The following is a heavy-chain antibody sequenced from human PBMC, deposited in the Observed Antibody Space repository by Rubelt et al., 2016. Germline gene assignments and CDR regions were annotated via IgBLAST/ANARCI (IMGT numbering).Heavy chain of an antibody. CDR1: GGTFSSYA. D-gene: IGHD5-24*01. CDR3: AQAGVEMSRITVGAFDI. J-gene: IGHJ3*02. Sequence: QPQLVQSGAELRKPGSSVKVSCKASGGTFSSYAISWVRQAPGQGLEWMGGIIPIFGTANYAQKFQGRVTITADESTSTAYMELSSLRSEDTAVYYCAQAGVEMSRITVGAFDIWGQGTMLTVSS. V-gene: IGHV1-69*01. CDR2: IIPIFGTA.